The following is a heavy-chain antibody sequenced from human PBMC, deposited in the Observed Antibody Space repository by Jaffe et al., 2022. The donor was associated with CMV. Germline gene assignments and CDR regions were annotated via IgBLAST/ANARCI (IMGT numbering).Heavy chain of an antibody. CDR3: ARAFRESARLPDRPWDAHTPPPPAAVGTFNLDY. J-gene: IGHJ4*02. CDR2: INHSGSA. Sequence: QVQLQQWGAGLLKPSETLSLTCAVYSGSFSGHSWSWIRQPPGKGLEWIGEINHSGSASYNPSLKSRVTISLDTSKNQLSLRLTSVTAADTAVYFCARAFRESARLPDRPWDAHTPPPPAAVGTFNLDYWGQGTLVTVSS. CDR1: SGSFSGHS. V-gene: IGHV4-34*02. D-gene: IGHD1-26*01.